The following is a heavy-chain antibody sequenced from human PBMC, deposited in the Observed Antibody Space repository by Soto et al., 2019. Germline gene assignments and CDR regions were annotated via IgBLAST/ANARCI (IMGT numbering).Heavy chain of an antibody. J-gene: IGHJ4*02. D-gene: IGHD3-16*02. V-gene: IGHV4-59*01. Sequence: SETLSLTCPVSGGSISSYYWSWIRQPPGKGLEWIGYIYYSGSTNYNPSLKSRVTISVDTSKNQFSLKLSSVTAADTAVYYCARVLPCYDYVWGSYRPYCLDYAGQGTLVNVSS. CDR3: ARVLPCYDYVWGSYRPYCLDY. CDR2: IYYSGST. CDR1: GGSISSYY.